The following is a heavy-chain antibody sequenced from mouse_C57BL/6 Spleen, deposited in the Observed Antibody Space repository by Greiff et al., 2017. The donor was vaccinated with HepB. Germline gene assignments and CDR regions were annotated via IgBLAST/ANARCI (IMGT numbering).Heavy chain of an antibody. CDR1: GFTFSDYY. Sequence: EVKVVESGGGLVQPGGSLKLSCAASGFTFSDYYMYWVRQTPEKRLEWVADLSNGGGSTYYPDTVKGRFTISRDNTKNTLYLQMSRLKSEDTAMYYCARQRFAYWGQGTRVTVSA. J-gene: IGHJ3*01. V-gene: IGHV5-12*01. CDR3: ARQRFAY. CDR2: LSNGGGST.